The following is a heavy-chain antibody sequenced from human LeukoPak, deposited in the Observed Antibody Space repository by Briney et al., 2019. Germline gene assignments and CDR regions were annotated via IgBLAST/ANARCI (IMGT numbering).Heavy chain of an antibody. V-gene: IGHV4-34*01. D-gene: IGHD4-11*01. Sequence: SETLSLTCAVYGGSFSGYYWGWIRQPPGKGLEWIGEINHSGSTNYNPSLKSRVTVSLDTSKNQFSLKLTSVTAADTAVYYCAGDDYSSTYYDNDAFDIWGQGTMVTVSS. J-gene: IGHJ3*02. CDR1: GGSFSGYY. CDR2: INHSGST. CDR3: AGDDYSSTYYDNDAFDI.